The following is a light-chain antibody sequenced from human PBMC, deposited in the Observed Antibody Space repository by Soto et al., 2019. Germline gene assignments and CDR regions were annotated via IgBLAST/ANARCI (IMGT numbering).Light chain of an antibody. J-gene: IGKJ4*01. CDR1: QSVDSN. CDR3: QQYDNWPLT. Sequence: EIVMTQSPATLSVSPGERXTLXCRASQSVDSNLAWYQQKPGQAPRLLIFGASTRATGIPARFSGSGSGTDFTLTISSLQSEDFGVYFCQQYDNWPLTFGGGTKVDIK. CDR2: GAS. V-gene: IGKV3D-15*01.